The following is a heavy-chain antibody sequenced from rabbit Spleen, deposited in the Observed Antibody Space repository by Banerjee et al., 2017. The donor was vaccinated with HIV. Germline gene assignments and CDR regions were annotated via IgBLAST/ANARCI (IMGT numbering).Heavy chain of an antibody. J-gene: IGHJ6*01. V-gene: IGHV1S45*01. Sequence: QQQLEESGGDLVKPEGSLTLTCTASGFSFSSGFWICWVRQAPGKGLEWIACIYAAGSVDTDYANWATGRFTISKTSSTTVTLQMTSLTAADTATYFCARDSSSSFSSYGMDLWGQGTLVTVS. CDR3: ARDSSSSFSSYGMDL. CDR2: IYAAGSVDT. CDR1: GFSFSSGFW. D-gene: IGHD1-1*01.